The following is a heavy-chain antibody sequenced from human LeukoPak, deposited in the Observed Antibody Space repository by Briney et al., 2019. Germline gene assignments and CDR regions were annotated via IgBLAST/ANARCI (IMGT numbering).Heavy chain of an antibody. V-gene: IGHV4-30-4*01. CDR1: GGSISSGDYY. Sequence: SQTLSLTCTVSGGSISSGDYYWSCIRQPPGKGLECIGYIYYSGSTYFNPSLKSRVTISVDTSKNQFSLKLSSVTAADTAVYYCARSGASSSVWPFDYWGQGTLVTVSS. J-gene: IGHJ4*02. D-gene: IGHD6-19*01. CDR3: ARSGASSSVWPFDY. CDR2: IYYSGST.